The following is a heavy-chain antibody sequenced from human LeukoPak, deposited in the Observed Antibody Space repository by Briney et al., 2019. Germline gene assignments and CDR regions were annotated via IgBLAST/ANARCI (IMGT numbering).Heavy chain of an antibody. V-gene: IGHV1-69*13. CDR2: IIPIFGTA. CDR1: GGTFSSYA. J-gene: IGHJ6*04. CDR3: ARSETDDYYYYGMDV. Sequence: SVKVSCKASGGTFSSYAISWVRQAPGQGLEWMGGIIPIFGTANYAQKFQSRVTITADESTSTAYMELSSLRSEDTAVYYCARSETDDYYYYGMDVWGKGTTVTVSS.